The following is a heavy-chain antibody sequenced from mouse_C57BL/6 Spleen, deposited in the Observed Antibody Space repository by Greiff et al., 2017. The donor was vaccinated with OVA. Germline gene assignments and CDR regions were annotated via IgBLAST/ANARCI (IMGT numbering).Heavy chain of an antibody. CDR1: GFNIKNPY. D-gene: IGHD1-1*01. J-gene: IGHJ2*01. CDR3: ARWGYYGSSPYYFDY. Sequence: VQLQQSVAELVRPGASVKLSCTASGFNIKNPYMHWVKQRPEQGLEWIGRIDPANGNTKYAPKFQGKATITADTSSNTAYLQLSSLTSEDTAIYYCARWGYYGSSPYYFDYWGQGTTLTVSS. V-gene: IGHV14-3*01. CDR2: IDPANGNT.